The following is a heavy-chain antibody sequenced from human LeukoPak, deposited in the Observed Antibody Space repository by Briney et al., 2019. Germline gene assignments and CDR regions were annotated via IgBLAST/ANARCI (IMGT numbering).Heavy chain of an antibody. CDR3: ARAREPYYYYYDMDV. CDR2: INPNSGGT. Sequence: ASVKVSCKASGYTFTDYYLRWVRQAPGQGLEWMGWINPNSGGTNYAQKFQGRVTMTRDTSISTAYMELSRLRSDDTAVYYCARAREPYYYYYDMDVWGQGTTVTVSS. J-gene: IGHJ6*02. CDR1: GYTFTDYY. V-gene: IGHV1-2*02.